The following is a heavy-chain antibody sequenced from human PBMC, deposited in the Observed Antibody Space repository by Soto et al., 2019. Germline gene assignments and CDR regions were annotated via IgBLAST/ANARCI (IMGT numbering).Heavy chain of an antibody. Sequence: EVQLLESGGGVVQPGGSLRLSCAASGFTFSAYAMSWVRQAPGKGLQCVSVVGGSGTDKHYADSVRGRFTVSRDNSMNTMYLQMSSQRADDTAVYYCAKDATAVNGVWDPFDMWGQGTEVTVSS. V-gene: IGHV3-23*01. CDR3: AKDATAVNGVWDPFDM. CDR2: VGGSGTDK. J-gene: IGHJ3*02. CDR1: GFTFSAYA. D-gene: IGHD2-8*01.